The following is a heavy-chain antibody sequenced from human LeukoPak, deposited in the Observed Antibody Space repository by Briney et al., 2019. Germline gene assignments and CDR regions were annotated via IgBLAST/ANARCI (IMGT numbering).Heavy chain of an antibody. CDR3: ARASSYYGSGIGYFDY. J-gene: IGHJ4*02. CDR2: IYYSGST. V-gene: IGHV4-59*01. D-gene: IGHD3-10*01. Sequence: SETLSLTCTVSGGSISSYYWSWIRQPPGKGLEWIGYIYYSGSTNYNPSLKSRVTISVDTSKNQFSLKLSSVTAADTAVYYCARASSYYGSGIGYFDYWGQGTLVTVSS. CDR1: GGSISSYY.